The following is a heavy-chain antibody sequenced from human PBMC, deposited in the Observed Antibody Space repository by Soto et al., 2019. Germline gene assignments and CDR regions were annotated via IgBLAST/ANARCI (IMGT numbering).Heavy chain of an antibody. Sequence: PSETLSLTCAVYGGSFSGYYWSWIRQPPGKGLEWIGEINHSGSTNYNPSLKSRVTISVDTSKNQFSLKLSSVTAADTAVYYCARRKSRGPNWFDPWGQGTLVTRLL. CDR1: GGSFSGYY. V-gene: IGHV4-34*01. J-gene: IGHJ5*02. CDR2: INHSGST. CDR3: ARRKSRGPNWFDP.